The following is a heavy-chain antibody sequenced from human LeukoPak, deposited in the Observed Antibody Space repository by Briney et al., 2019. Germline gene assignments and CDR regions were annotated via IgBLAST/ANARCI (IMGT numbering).Heavy chain of an antibody. J-gene: IGHJ4*02. V-gene: IGHV4-39*01. CDR3: AKTYSARGYTYGYFDY. CDR2: IYYNGNT. CDR1: GVSVSSSYSY. Sequence: PSETRSLTCTVSGVSVSSSYSYWGWIRQPPGKGLEWIGSIYYNGNTYYNPSLKSRVTISVDTSKNQFSLKLSSVTAANTAVYDCAKTYSARGYTYGYFDYWGQGTLVTVSS. D-gene: IGHD5-18*01.